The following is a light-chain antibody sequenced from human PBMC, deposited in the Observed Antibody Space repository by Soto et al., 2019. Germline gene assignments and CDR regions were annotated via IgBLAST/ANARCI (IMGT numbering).Light chain of an antibody. CDR2: EVT. CDR3: SSYTSSGTPV. CDR1: SSDIGSYNF. V-gene: IGLV2-14*01. J-gene: IGLJ2*01. Sequence: QSALTQPASVSGSPGQSITISCTRTSSDIGSYNFVSWYQQHPGKAPKLMIYEVTDRPSGVSNRFSGSKSGNTASLTISGLQAEDEADYYCSSYTSSGTPVFGGGTKLTVL.